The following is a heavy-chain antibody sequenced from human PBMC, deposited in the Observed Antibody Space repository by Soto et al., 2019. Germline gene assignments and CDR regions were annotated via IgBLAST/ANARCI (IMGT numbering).Heavy chain of an antibody. CDR3: ARFRSYYDFWSGYYRDYYYYYMDV. CDR1: GYTFTSYD. CDR2: MNPNSGNT. D-gene: IGHD3-3*01. V-gene: IGHV1-8*01. Sequence: ASVKVSCKASGYTFTSYDINWVRQATGQGLERMGWMNPNSGNTGYAQKFQGRVTMTRNTSISTAYMELSSLRSEDTAVYYCARFRSYYDFWSGYYRDYYYYYMDVWGKGTTVTVSS. J-gene: IGHJ6*03.